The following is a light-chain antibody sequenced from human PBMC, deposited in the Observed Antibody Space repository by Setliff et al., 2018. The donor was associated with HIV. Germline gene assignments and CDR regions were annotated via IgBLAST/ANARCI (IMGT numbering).Light chain of an antibody. Sequence: QSALTQPASVSGSPGQSITISCTGTSSDVGGYNYVSWYQQYPGKAPKLMISEVRNRASGVSSRFSGSKSGNTASLTISGLQAEDEADYYCSSYTSTSTRVFGTGTKVTVL. V-gene: IGLV2-14*01. CDR1: SSDVGGYNY. CDR3: SSYTSTSTRV. J-gene: IGLJ1*01. CDR2: EVR.